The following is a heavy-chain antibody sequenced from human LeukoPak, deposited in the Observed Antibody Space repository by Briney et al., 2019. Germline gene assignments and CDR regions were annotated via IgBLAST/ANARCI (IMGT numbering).Heavy chain of an antibody. CDR1: GGSISSSSYY. V-gene: IGHV4-39*07. J-gene: IGHJ5*02. CDR3: ARGSHPKYRYSSGWYGDWFDP. CDR2: IYYSGST. Sequence: SETLSLTCTVSGGSISSSSYYWGWIRQPPGKGLEWIGSIYYSGSTYYNPSLKSRVTISVDTSKNQFSLKLSSVTAADTAVYYCARGSHPKYRYSSGWYGDWFDPWDQGTLVTVSS. D-gene: IGHD6-19*01.